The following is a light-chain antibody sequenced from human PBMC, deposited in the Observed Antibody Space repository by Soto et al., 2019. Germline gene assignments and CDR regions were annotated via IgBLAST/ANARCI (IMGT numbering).Light chain of an antibody. CDR3: SSYAGSSNV. V-gene: IGLV2-8*01. CDR2: EVN. CDR1: SSDVGGYSY. J-gene: IGLJ1*01. Sequence: QSVLTQPPSASGSPGQSVAISCTGTSSDVGGYSYVSWYQQHPGIAPKLMIYEVNKRPSEVPDRFSGSKSGNTASLTVSGLQAEDEADYYCSSYAGSSNVFGTGTKVTVL.